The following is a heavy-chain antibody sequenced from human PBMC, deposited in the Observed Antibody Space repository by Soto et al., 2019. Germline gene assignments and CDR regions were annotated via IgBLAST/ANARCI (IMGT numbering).Heavy chain of an antibody. CDR2: TYCRSQWYY. Sequence: QVQLQQSGTGLVKPSQTLSLTCAITGDSVSSNSAGWSWLRQSPSRGLEWLGRTYCRSQWYYEYALSVISRIAINPDTSNNQYSLQLTSVTPEDTAVYFCARSGHSSWWIFDSWGQGTLVTVSS. CDR3: ARSGHSSWWIFDS. J-gene: IGHJ4*01. V-gene: IGHV6-1*01. CDR1: GDSVSSNSAG. D-gene: IGHD1-26*01.